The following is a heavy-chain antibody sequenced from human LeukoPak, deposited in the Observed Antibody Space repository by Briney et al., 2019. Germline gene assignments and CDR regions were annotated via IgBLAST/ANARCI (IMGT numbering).Heavy chain of an antibody. CDR1: GFTFRSYS. Sequence: GGSLRLSCAASGFTFRSYSMNWVRQAPGKGLEWVSYISSSSSTIYYADSVKGRFTISRDNAKNSPYLQMNSLRAEDTAVYYCASRPSTIVWGKGTTVTVSS. V-gene: IGHV3-48*01. CDR3: ASRPSTIV. D-gene: IGHD1-26*01. CDR2: ISSSSSTI. J-gene: IGHJ6*04.